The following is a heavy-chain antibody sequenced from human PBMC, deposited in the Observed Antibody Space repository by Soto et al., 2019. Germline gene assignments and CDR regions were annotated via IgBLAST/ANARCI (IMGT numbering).Heavy chain of an antibody. Sequence: SETLSLTCTVSGGSISSSYYWGWIRQPPGKGLEWIGSIYYSGSTYYNPSLKSRVTISVDTSKNQFSLKLSSVTAADTAVYYCARQDIVLMVYANDYWGQGTLVTVSS. CDR2: IYYSGST. J-gene: IGHJ4*02. CDR3: ARQDIVLMVYANDY. V-gene: IGHV4-39*01. CDR1: GGSISSSYY. D-gene: IGHD2-8*01.